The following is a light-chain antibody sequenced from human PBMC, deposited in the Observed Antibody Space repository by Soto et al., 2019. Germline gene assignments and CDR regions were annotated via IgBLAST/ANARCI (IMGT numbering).Light chain of an antibody. J-gene: IGLJ1*01. V-gene: IGLV2-14*03. CDR3: SLYTSTSTNV. CDR2: DVI. Sequence: QSALTQAASVSGSTRRSITVSCTGTSSDLGGYNYVSWYQQHPGKAPKLIMYDVINRPSGVSNRFSGSKSGNTASLTISGLQAEDDTDYYCSLYTSTSTNVFGTGTKLTVL. CDR1: SSDLGGYNY.